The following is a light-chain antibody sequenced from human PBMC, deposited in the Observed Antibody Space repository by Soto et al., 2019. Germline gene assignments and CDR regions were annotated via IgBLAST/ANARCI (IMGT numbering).Light chain of an antibody. J-gene: IGKJ3*01. CDR2: APS. CDR3: QQSHSTPWFT. CDR1: KRISTN. Sequence: IQLTQSQSSLLQSVGTRATIPCRASKRISTNLNWYHQKPGKGPKLLIYAPSSLQSGVPSRFSGSGSGTDFTLTISSLQPEDFATYYCQQSHSTPWFTFGPGTKVDIK. V-gene: IGKV1-39*01.